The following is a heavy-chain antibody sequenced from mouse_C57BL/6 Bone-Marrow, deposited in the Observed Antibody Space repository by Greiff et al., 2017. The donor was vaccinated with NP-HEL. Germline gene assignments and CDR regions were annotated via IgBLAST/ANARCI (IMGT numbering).Heavy chain of an antibody. CDR1: GYTFTSYW. J-gene: IGHJ4*01. Sequence: VQLQQPGAELVRPGTSVKLSCKASGYTFTSYWMHWVKQRPGQGLEWIGVIDPSDSYTNYNQKFKGKATLTVDTSSITAYMQLSSLTSEDSAVYYCARSVYYDYDVGAMDYWGQGTSVTVSS. CDR2: IDPSDSYT. CDR3: ARSVYYDYDVGAMDY. D-gene: IGHD2-4*01. V-gene: IGHV1-59*01.